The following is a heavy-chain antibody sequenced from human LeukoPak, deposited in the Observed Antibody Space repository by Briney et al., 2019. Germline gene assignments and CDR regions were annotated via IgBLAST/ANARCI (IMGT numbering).Heavy chain of an antibody. D-gene: IGHD2-15*01. CDR3: AKDSRSGGSNFDY. CDR1: GFTFSSNG. V-gene: IGHV3-33*06. Sequence: PGGSLRLSCAASGFTFSSNGMHWVRQAPGKGLEWVAVIWYDGSKKYYADSVKGRFTIPRDNSKNTLYLQMNSLRAEDTAMYYCAKDSRSGGSNFDYWGQGTLVAVSS. CDR2: IWYDGSKK. J-gene: IGHJ4*02.